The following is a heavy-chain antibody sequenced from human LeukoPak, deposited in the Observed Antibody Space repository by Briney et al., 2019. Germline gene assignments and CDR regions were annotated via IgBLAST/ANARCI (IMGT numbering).Heavy chain of an antibody. Sequence: ASVKVSCKASGYTFTSYGISWVRQAPGQGLEWMGWISAYNGNTNYAQKLQGRVTMTTDTSTSTAYMELRSLRSDDTAVHYCARDGGDGLVVVPAAIYYYYGMDVWGQGTTVTVSS. D-gene: IGHD2-2*01. V-gene: IGHV1-18*01. CDR2: ISAYNGNT. CDR1: GYTFTSYG. J-gene: IGHJ6*02. CDR3: ARDGGDGLVVVPAAIYYYYGMDV.